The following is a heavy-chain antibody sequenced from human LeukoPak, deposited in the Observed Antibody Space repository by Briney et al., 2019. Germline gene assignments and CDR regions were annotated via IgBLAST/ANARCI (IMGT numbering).Heavy chain of an antibody. Sequence: SETLSLTCAVYGGSFSGYYWSWIRQPPGKGLEWIGEINHSGSTNYNPSLKSRVTISVDTSKNQFSLKLSSVTAADTAVYYCAREGPRDYGGNSNWFDSWGQGTLVTVSS. CDR1: GGSFSGYY. CDR3: AREGPRDYGGNSNWFDS. J-gene: IGHJ5*01. CDR2: INHSGST. D-gene: IGHD4-17*01. V-gene: IGHV4-34*01.